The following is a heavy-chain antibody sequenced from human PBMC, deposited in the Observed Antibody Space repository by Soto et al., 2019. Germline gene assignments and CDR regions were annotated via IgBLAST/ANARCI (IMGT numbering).Heavy chain of an antibody. CDR1: GYSFTSYW. V-gene: IGHV5-51*01. Sequence: PGESLKISCKGSGYSFTSYWIGWVRQMPGKGLEWMGIIYPGDSDTRYSPSFQGQVTISADKSISTAYLQWSSLKASDTAMYYCARCGEYCSSTSCYPDYYGMDVWGQGTTVTASS. CDR2: IYPGDSDT. CDR3: ARCGEYCSSTSCYPDYYGMDV. D-gene: IGHD2-2*01. J-gene: IGHJ6*02.